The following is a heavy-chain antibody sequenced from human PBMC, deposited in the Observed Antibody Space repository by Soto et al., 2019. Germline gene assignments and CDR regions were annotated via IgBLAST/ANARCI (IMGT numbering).Heavy chain of an antibody. Sequence: GGSLRLSCTASGFSFSVSAMSWVRQAPGKGLEWFAALSLRGDNTYYAESVKGRFTISRDTSRNTLYLQMNSLRAEDTAVDDCAKELRSNGYWGKGTLITVCS. D-gene: IGHD2-8*01. J-gene: IGHJ4*02. V-gene: IGHV3-23*01. CDR2: LSLRGDNT. CDR1: GFSFSVSA. CDR3: AKELRSNGY.